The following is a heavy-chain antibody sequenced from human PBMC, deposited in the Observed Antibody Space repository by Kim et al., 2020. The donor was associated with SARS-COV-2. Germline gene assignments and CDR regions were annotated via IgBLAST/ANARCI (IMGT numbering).Heavy chain of an antibody. D-gene: IGHD3-16*02. CDR2: INSDGSST. CDR1: GFTFSSYW. J-gene: IGHJ6*02. CDR3: ARSRITFGGVIVKYYYYYGMDV. V-gene: IGHV3-74*01. Sequence: GGSLRLSCAASGFTFSSYWMHWVRQAPGKGLVWVSRINSDGSSTSYADSVKGRFTISRDNAKNTLYLQMNSLRAEDTAVYYCARSRITFGGVIVKYYYYYGMDVWGQGTTVTVSS.